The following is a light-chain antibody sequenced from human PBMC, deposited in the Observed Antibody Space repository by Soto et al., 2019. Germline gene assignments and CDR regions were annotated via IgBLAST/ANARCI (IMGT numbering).Light chain of an antibody. V-gene: IGKV1-33*01. CDR1: QDISNY. CDR2: DAS. CDR3: QQSYSTPGT. J-gene: IGKJ2*01. Sequence: DIQMTQSPSSLSASVGDRVTITCQASQDISNYLNWYQQKPGKAPKLLIYDASNLETGVPSRFSGSGSGTDFTFTISSLQPEDFATYYCQQSYSTPGTFGQGTKLEIK.